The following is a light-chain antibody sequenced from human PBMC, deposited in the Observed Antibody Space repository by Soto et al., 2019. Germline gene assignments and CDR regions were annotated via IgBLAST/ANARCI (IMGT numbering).Light chain of an antibody. J-gene: IGKJ3*01. CDR3: ELYYFT. CDR2: KAS. V-gene: IGKV1-5*03. Sequence: DIEMTQPPSTLSASVGDRVTITCRASQSISSWLAWYQQKPGQAPKLLIYKASTLQSGVPSRFSGSGSGTELTLAISSLLFDYSDGYHRELYYFT. CDR1: QSISSW.